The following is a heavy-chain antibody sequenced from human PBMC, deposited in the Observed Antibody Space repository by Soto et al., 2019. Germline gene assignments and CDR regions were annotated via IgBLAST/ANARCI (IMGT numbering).Heavy chain of an antibody. D-gene: IGHD4-17*01. CDR2: INPNSGGT. J-gene: IGHJ4*02. CDR3: ARGTSTVTPDY. Sequence: ASVKVSCKXSGCTFSDYYMHWVRQAPGQGLEWMGWINPNSGGTNYAQKFQGRVTMTRDTSISTAYMDLTRLTSDDTAVYYCARGTSTVTPDYWGQGTLVTVST. CDR1: GCTFSDYY. V-gene: IGHV1-2*02.